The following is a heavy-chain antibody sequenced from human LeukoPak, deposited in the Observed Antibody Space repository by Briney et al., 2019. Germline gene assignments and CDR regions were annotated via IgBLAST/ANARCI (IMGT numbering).Heavy chain of an antibody. CDR3: ARSSGYYLNYFDY. CDR1: GFTFSSYA. J-gene: IGHJ4*02. CDR2: ISYDGSNK. Sequence: PGGSPRLSCAASGFTFSSYAMHWVRQAPGKGLEWVAVISYDGSNKYYADSVKGRFTISRDNSKNTLYLQMNSLRAEDTAVYYCARSSGYYLNYFDYWGQGTLVTVSS. V-gene: IGHV3-30-3*01. D-gene: IGHD3-22*01.